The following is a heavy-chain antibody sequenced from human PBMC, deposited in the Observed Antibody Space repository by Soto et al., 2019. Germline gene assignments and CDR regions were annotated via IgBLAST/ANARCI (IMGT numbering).Heavy chain of an antibody. D-gene: IGHD5-12*01. CDR3: ARILVDIVVYGMDV. J-gene: IGHJ6*02. CDR1: GGSISSGDYY. CDR2: IYYRGST. V-gene: IGHV4-30-4*01. Sequence: QVQLQESGPGLVKPSQTLSLTCTVSGGSISSGDYYWSWIRQPPGKGLEWIGYIYYRGSTYYNPSLKSRVITSVDTSKNQFSLKLSSVTAADTAVYYCARILVDIVVYGMDVWGQGTTVTVSS.